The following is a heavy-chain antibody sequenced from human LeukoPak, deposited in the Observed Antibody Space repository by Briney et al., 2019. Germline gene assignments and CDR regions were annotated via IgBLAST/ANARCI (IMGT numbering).Heavy chain of an antibody. Sequence: SETLSLTCTVSGGSMISYYWGWIRQPPGKGLEWIGSIYHSGNTYYNPSLKSRVTISVDTSKNQFSLKLTSVTAADTAVYYCARVSSSWYQDWYFDLWGRGTLVTVSS. CDR1: GGSMISYY. D-gene: IGHD6-13*01. CDR3: ARVSSSWYQDWYFDL. CDR2: IYHSGNT. J-gene: IGHJ2*01. V-gene: IGHV4-39*07.